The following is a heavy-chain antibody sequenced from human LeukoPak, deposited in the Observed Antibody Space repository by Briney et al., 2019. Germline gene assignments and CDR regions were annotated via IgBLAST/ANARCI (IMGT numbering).Heavy chain of an antibody. J-gene: IGHJ2*01. CDR2: IFYSGRT. V-gene: IGHV4-59*01. CDR3: ARRGEGYWYFDL. D-gene: IGHD5-12*01. Sequence: PSETLSLTRTVSGGSLTNYSWSWIRQSPGKGLEWIAYIFYSGRTNYNPSLKSRATISVDTSKNQFSLKLTSLIAADTAVYYCARRGEGYWYFDLWGRGTLVTVSS. CDR1: GGSLTNYS.